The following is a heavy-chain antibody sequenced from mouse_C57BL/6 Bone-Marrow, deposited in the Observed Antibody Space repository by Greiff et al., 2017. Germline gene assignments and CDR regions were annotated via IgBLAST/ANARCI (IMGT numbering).Heavy chain of an antibody. V-gene: IGHV1-69*01. Sequence: VQLQQPGAELVMPGASVKLSCKASGYTFTSYWMHWVKQRPGQGLEWIGEIDPSDSYTNYNQKFKGKSTLTVDKSSSTAYMQLSSLTSEDSAVYYCARQNYYGSSPYYYARDYWGQGTSVTVSS. D-gene: IGHD1-1*01. CDR1: GYTFTSYW. CDR2: IDPSDSYT. CDR3: ARQNYYGSSPYYYARDY. J-gene: IGHJ4*01.